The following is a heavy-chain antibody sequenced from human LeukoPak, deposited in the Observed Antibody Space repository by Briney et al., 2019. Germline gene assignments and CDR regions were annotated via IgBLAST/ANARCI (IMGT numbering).Heavy chain of an antibody. J-gene: IGHJ5*02. D-gene: IGHD6-13*01. CDR3: ARGLQLVGVWGSWFDP. V-gene: IGHV1-8*01. CDR2: MNPNSGNT. CDR1: GYTFTSYD. Sequence: ASVKVSCKASGYTFTSYDINWVRQATGQGLEWMGWMNPNSGNTGYAQKFQGRVTMTRNTSISTAYMELSSLRSEDTAVYYCARGLQLVGVWGSWFDPWGQGTLVTVSS.